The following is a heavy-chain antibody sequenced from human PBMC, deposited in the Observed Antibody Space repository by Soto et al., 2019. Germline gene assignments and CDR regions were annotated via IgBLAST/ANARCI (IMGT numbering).Heavy chain of an antibody. D-gene: IGHD6-25*01. CDR1: GFTFSSYA. V-gene: IGHV3-23*01. CDR3: AKDRVPERQSNWFDP. J-gene: IGHJ5*02. CDR2: ISGSGGST. Sequence: EVQLLESGGGLVQPGGSLRLSCAASGFTFSSYAMSWVRQAPGKGLEWVSAISGSGGSTYYADAVKGRFTISRDNSKNPLYLQMNGLRAEDTGVYYCAKDRVPERQSNWFDPWGQGPLVTVSS.